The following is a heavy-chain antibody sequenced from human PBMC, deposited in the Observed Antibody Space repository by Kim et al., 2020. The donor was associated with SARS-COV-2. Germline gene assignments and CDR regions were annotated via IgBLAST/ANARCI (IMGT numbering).Heavy chain of an antibody. D-gene: IGHD2-15*01. CDR1: GFTFSSYW. J-gene: IGHJ4*02. CDR2: IKQDGSEK. V-gene: IGHV3-7*01. Sequence: GGSLRLSCAASGFTFSSYWMSWVRQAPGKGLEWVANIKQDGSEKYYVDSVKGRFTISRDNAKNSLYLQMNSMRAEDTAVYYCARDFFRGRVDYWGQGTLVTVSS. CDR3: ARDFFRGRVDY.